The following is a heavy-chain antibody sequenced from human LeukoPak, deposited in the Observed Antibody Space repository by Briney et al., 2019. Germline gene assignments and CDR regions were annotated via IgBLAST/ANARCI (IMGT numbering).Heavy chain of an antibody. J-gene: IGHJ4*02. V-gene: IGHV1-69*01. D-gene: IGHD3-10*01. CDR1: GGTFSSYA. CDR3: ATGTMVRTIDY. CDR2: IIPIFGTA. Sequence: GSSVKVSCRASGGTFSSYAISWVRQAPGQGLEWMGGIIPIFGTANYAQKFQGRVTITADESTSTAYMELSSLRSEDTAVYYCATGTMVRTIDYWGQGTLVTVSS.